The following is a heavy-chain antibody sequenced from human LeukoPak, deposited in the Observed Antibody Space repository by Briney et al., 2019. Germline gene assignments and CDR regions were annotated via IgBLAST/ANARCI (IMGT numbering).Heavy chain of an antibody. CDR1: GFTFSSFW. Sequence: PGGSLRLSCAASGFTFSSFWMSWVRQAPGKGLEWVANIKQEGSEKYYVGSVKGRFTISRDDARNPLYLQMTSLRAEDTAVYFCARGFELDYWGQGTLVTVSS. V-gene: IGHV3-7*01. CDR3: ARGFELDY. J-gene: IGHJ4*02. CDR2: IKQEGSEK.